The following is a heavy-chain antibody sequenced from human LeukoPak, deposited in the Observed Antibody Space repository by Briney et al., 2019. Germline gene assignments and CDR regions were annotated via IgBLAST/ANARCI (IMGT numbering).Heavy chain of an antibody. V-gene: IGHV3-30*02. CDR3: AKGAYLRYFEWLWAN. CDR2: IWYDGSNK. CDR1: GFPFNSYA. D-gene: IGHD3-9*01. J-gene: IGHJ4*02. Sequence: GGSLRLPCAASGFPFNSYAMHWVRQAPGKGLEWVAVIWYDGSNKYYADSVKGRFTISRDNSKNTLYLQMSSLRPEDTAVYYCAKGAYLRYFEWLWANWGQGTLVTVSS.